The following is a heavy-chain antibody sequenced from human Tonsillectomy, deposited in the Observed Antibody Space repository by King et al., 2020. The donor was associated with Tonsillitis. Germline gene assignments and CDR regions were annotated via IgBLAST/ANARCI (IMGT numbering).Heavy chain of an antibody. D-gene: IGHD3-3*01. CDR3: AKGLEYITPNYFDY. Sequence: VQLVESGGGLVQPGRSLRLSCAASGFTFDDYAMHWVRQAPGKGLEWVSGISWNSGSIGYADSVKGRFTISRDNAKNSLYLQMNSLRAEDTALYYCAKGLEYITPNYFDYWGQGTLVTVSS. CDR2: ISWNSGSI. V-gene: IGHV3-9*01. CDR1: GFTFDDYA. J-gene: IGHJ4*02.